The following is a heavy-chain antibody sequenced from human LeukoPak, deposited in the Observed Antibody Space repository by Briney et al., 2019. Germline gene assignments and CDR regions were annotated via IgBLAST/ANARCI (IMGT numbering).Heavy chain of an antibody. J-gene: IGHJ3*02. V-gene: IGHV3-21*01. CDR1: GFIFSSYS. CDR2: ISSSSSYI. CDR3: AREYYYDSRAPGAFDI. Sequence: GGSLRLSCAASGFIFSSYSINWVRQAPGKGLEWVSSISSSSSYIYYADSVKGRFTISRDNAKNSLYLQRNSLRAEDTAVYYCAREYYYDSRAPGAFDIWGQGTTVTVSS. D-gene: IGHD3-22*01.